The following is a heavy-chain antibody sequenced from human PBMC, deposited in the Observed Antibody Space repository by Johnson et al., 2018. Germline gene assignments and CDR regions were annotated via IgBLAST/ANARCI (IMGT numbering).Heavy chain of an antibody. D-gene: IGHD5/OR15-5a*01. CDR1: GGSFSGYY. CDR3: VSVSGIIYPYFQH. CDR2: INESGNT. V-gene: IGHV4-34*01. J-gene: IGHJ1*01. Sequence: QVQLQQWGAGLLKPSETLSLTCAVYGGSFSGYYWSWFRQPPGQGLEWIGEINESGNTNSNPSPKSRVTISVDTSKNQFSLKINSVAAADTAVYYCVSVSGIIYPYFQHWGQGTLVTVSS.